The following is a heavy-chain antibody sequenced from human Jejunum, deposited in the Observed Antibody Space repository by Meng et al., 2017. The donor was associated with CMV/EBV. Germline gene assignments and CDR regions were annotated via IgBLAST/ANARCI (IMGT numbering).Heavy chain of an antibody. CDR2: VSDGDEAV. V-gene: IGHV3-11*01. CDR1: AFNVSNCR. D-gene: IGHD2-15*01. CDR3: ARDRISFYFDS. Sequence: ATTAFNVSNCRMSWLRKAPGKGMELVSYVSDGDEAVFYADSVKGRFTISKDNAKNSLYLQMNSLRAKDTAVYYWARDRISFYFDSCGQGTLVTVSS. J-gene: IGHJ4*02.